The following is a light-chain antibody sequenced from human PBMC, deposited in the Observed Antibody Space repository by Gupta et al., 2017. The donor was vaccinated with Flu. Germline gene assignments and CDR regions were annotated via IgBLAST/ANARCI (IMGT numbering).Light chain of an antibody. Sequence: DIQMTQSPSSLSASVGDRVTITCRASRGIIIGLAWYQQKPGKAPNRLVYAASTWETGVPSRFSGSGCETEFTITSSSPQTEDIATYYRMQDNSFRTFGQGTKVEIK. J-gene: IGKJ1*01. CDR1: RGIIIG. CDR3: MQDNSFRT. V-gene: IGKV1-17*01. CDR2: AAS.